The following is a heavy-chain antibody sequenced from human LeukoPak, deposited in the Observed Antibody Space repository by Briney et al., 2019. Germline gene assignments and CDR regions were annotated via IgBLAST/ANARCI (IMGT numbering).Heavy chain of an antibody. CDR2: ISGSGGST. CDR1: GFTFSSYA. J-gene: IGHJ4*02. CDR3: AKNRDGYNLFDY. Sequence: GGSLRLSCAASGFTFSSYAMSWVRQAPGKGLEWVSAISGSGGSTYYADSVKGRFTISRDNSKNTLYLQMNSLRAEDTAAYYCAKNRDGYNLFDYWGQGTLVTVSS. V-gene: IGHV3-23*01. D-gene: IGHD5-24*01.